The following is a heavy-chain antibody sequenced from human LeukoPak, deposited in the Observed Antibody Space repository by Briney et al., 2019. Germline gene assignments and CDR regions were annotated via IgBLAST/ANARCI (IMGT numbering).Heavy chain of an antibody. CDR1: GFTFSSYS. D-gene: IGHD3-10*01. CDR3: ARGRFGEFSLDY. J-gene: IGHJ4*02. CDR2: ISSSNSYI. V-gene: IGHV3-21*01. Sequence: GGSLRLSCAASGFTFSSYSMNWVRQAPGRGLEWVSSISSSNSYIYYADSVKGRFTISRDNAKNSLYLQMNSLRAEDTAVYYCARGRFGEFSLDYWGQGTLVTVS.